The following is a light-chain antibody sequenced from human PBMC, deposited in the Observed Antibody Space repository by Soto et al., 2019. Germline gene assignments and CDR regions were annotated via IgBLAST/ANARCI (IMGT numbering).Light chain of an antibody. Sequence: QSVLTQPRSVSGSPGQSVTISCTGTSSDVAIYNYISWYQQHPGEAPKLMIHDVSERPSGVPDRFSGSKSGNTASLTISGLQAEDEADYYCCSYVGGYSYVFGIGTKVTVL. CDR2: DVS. CDR3: CSYVGGYSYV. J-gene: IGLJ1*01. CDR1: SSDVAIYNY. V-gene: IGLV2-11*01.